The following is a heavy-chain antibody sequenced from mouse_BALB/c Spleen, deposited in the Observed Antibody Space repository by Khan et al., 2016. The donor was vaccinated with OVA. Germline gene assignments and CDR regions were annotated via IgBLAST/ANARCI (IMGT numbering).Heavy chain of an antibody. CDR2: ISYSGST. V-gene: IGHV3-2*02. J-gene: IGHJ2*01. D-gene: IGHD1-2*01. CDR3: ARTARIKY. Sequence: EVQLQESGPGLVKPSQLLSLTRTVTGYSITSGYGWNWIRQFPGNKLEWMGYISYSGSTNYNPSLKSRISITRDTSKNQFFLQLNSVTTEDTATYYCARTARIKYWGQGTTLTVSS. CDR1: GYSITSGYG.